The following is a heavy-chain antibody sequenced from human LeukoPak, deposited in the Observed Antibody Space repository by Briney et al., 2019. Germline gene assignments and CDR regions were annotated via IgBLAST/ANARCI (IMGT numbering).Heavy chain of an antibody. CDR3: ARGRVVRGVILDYFDY. CDR1: GGTFSSYA. Sequence: VASVKVSCKASGGTFSSYAISWVRQAPGQGLEWMGGIIPIFGTANYAQKFQGRVTITADKSTSTAYMELSSLRSEDTAVYYCARGRVVRGVILDYFDYWGQGTLVTVSS. CDR2: IIPIFGTA. J-gene: IGHJ4*02. V-gene: IGHV1-69*06. D-gene: IGHD3-10*01.